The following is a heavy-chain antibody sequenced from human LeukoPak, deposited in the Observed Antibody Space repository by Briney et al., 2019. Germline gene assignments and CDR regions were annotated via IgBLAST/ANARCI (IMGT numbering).Heavy chain of an antibody. CDR1: GGSFSGYY. CDR3: ARVVGQWLVRFDY. D-gene: IGHD6-19*01. Sequence: SETLSLTCAVYGGSFSGYYWSWIRQPPEKGLEWIGEINHSGSTNYNPSLMSRVTISVDTSKNQFSLKLSSVTAADTAVYYCARVVGQWLVRFDYWGQGTLVTASS. J-gene: IGHJ4*02. CDR2: INHSGST. V-gene: IGHV4-34*01.